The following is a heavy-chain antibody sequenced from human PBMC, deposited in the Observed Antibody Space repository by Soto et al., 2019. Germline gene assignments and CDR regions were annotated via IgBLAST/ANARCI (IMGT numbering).Heavy chain of an antibody. CDR2: IGSTGNTI. J-gene: IGHJ4*02. V-gene: IGHV3-11*01. Sequence: QVQLVESGGGLVKPGGSLRLSCAASGFTFSDSYMSWFRQAPGKGLEWISYIGSTGNTIYYADSVKGRFTIARDNAKNSLYLQMNSLRDEDTAVYYCGSRVNLRTASTFDSCGQGTLVTVSS. CDR1: GFTFSDSY. CDR3: GSRVNLRTASTFDS. D-gene: IGHD4-4*01.